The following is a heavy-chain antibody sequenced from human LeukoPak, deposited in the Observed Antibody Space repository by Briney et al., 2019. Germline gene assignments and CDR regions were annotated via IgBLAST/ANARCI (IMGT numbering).Heavy chain of an antibody. CDR3: ARLRTKYSSGWYEVGYFDY. V-gene: IGHV4-34*01. D-gene: IGHD6-19*01. J-gene: IGHJ4*02. CDR1: GGSFSGYY. CDR2: INHSGST. Sequence: SETLSLTCAVYGGSFSGYYWSWIRQPPGKGLEWIGEINHSGSTNYNPSLKSRVTISVDTSKNQFSLKLSSVTAADTAVYYCARLRTKYSSGWYEVGYFDYWGQGTLVTVSS.